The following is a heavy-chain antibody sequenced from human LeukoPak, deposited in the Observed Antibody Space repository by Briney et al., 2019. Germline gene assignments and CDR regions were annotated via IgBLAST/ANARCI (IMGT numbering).Heavy chain of an antibody. CDR2: ISSNGGST. V-gene: IGHV3-64D*09. CDR1: AFTFSSYE. CDR3: VKGRATVTTRYYFYGMDV. Sequence: GGSLRLSCVASAFTFSSYEMNWVRQAPGKGLKYVSAISSNGGSTYYADSVKGRFTISRDNSKNTLYLQMSSLRAEDTAVYYCVKGRATVTTRYYFYGMDVWGQGTTVTVSS. D-gene: IGHD4-17*01. J-gene: IGHJ6*02.